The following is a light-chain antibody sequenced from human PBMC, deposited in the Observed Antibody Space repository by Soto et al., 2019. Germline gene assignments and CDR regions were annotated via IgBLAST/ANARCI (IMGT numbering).Light chain of an antibody. CDR1: SSDVGGYNY. CDR2: DVS. V-gene: IGLV2-14*01. J-gene: IGLJ1*01. Sequence: QSALTQPASVSGSPGQSITISCTGTSSDVGGYNYVSWYQQHPGKAPKLMIYDVSNRPSGVPNRFSGSKSGNTASLTISGLQTEDETDYICSSYTSSIPLYVFGAGTKLTVL. CDR3: SSYTSSIPLYV.